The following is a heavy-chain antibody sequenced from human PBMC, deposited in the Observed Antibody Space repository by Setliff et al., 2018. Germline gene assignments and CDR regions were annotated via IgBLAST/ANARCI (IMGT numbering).Heavy chain of an antibody. D-gene: IGHD1-26*01. Sequence: SETLSLTCTVSGGSISGYYWGWIRQPPGKGLEWIGNIYTSGNTNYNPSLKSRVSISVDTSKNQFSLKLTSVTAADTAIYYCASRRTGPGGWFDYWGQGTLVTVSS. CDR2: IYTSGNT. CDR1: GGSISGYY. CDR3: ASRRTGPGGWFDY. J-gene: IGHJ5*01. V-gene: IGHV4-4*08.